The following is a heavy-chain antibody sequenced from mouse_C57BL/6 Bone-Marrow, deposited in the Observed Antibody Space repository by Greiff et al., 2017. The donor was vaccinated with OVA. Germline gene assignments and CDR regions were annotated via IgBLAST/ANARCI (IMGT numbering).Heavy chain of an antibody. J-gene: IGHJ4*01. V-gene: IGHV1-7*01. CDR3: ARDEYAFYDARDD. CDR2: INPSSGYT. CDR1: GYTFTSYW. D-gene: IGHD5-1*01. Sequence: QVQLQQSGAELAKPGASVKLSCKASGYTFTSYWMHWVKQRPGQGLEWIGYINPSSGYTKYNQKFKDKATLTADKSSSTAYMQLSSLTYEDSEDYDCARDEYAFYDARDDWGKGTSGTVSS.